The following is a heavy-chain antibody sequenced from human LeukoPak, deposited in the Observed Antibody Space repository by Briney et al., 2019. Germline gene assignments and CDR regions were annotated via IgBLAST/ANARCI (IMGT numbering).Heavy chain of an antibody. Sequence: GGSLRLSCTTSGFTFDDYAIHWVRQTPGKGLEWVSSISWNSGTIVYADSVKGRFTISRDNAKNSLYLQMNSLRPEDTALYYCAKSSIAVTGPFDYYFDFWGQGTLVTVSS. J-gene: IGHJ4*02. CDR1: GFTFDDYA. CDR2: ISWNSGTI. CDR3: AKSSIAVTGPFDYYFDF. D-gene: IGHD6-19*01. V-gene: IGHV3-9*01.